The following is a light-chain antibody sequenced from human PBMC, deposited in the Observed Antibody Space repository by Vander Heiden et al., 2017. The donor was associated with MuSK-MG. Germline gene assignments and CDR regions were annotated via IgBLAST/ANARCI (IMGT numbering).Light chain of an antibody. CDR2: DAS. CDR3: QQYNNWPPYT. Sequence: DIVMTQSPATLSVSPGERATLSCRASQSVSSNLAWYQQKPGQAPRLLIYDASTRATGIPARFSGSGSGTEFTLTISSLQSEDFAVYYCQQYNNWPPYTFGQGTKLEIK. CDR1: QSVSSN. J-gene: IGKJ2*01. V-gene: IGKV3-15*01.